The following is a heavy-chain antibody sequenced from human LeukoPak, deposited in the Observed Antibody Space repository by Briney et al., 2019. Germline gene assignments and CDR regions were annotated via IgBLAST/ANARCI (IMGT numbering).Heavy chain of an antibody. D-gene: IGHD3-3*01. J-gene: IGHJ6*03. Sequence: GASVKVSCKASEGTFSSYAISWVRQAPGQGLEWMGGIIPIFGTANNAQNFQGRVTITRDESTRPAYRGLSSLRFEDTAVYYCALRVFGGVIRGYYPYNMDVWGKGPRVTVPS. CDR3: ALRVFGGVIRGYYPYNMDV. CDR2: IIPIFGTA. V-gene: IGHV1-69*13. CDR1: EGTFSSYA.